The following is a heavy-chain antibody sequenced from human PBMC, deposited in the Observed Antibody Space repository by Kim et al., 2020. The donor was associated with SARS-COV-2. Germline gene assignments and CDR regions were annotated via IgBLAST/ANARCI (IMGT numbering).Heavy chain of an antibody. J-gene: IGHJ6*02. CDR1: GGSISSIDHY. Sequence: SETLSLTCTVSGGSISSIDHYWSWIRQTPEKGLEWIGYIYHSGTTYYNPSLKSRVIISVDTSKNHVSLKLRSVTAADTAVYYCARDLGLLRGYYHGMDVWGQGTTVTVSS. CDR3: ARDLGLLRGYYHGMDV. V-gene: IGHV4-30-4*01. D-gene: IGHD4-17*01. CDR2: IYHSGTT.